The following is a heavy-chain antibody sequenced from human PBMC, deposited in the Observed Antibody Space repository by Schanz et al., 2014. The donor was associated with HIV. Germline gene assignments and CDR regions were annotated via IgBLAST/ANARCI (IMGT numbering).Heavy chain of an antibody. Sequence: QVQLVQSGTEVKKPGSSVKVSCKPSGGTFRSFAISWGRQAPGQGLEWMGGIIPLFGTTNYAQKFQGRVTITADESTSTAYMELSSLKSEDTAMYYCARLVEDDYGDYGLNWFDPWGQGTLVTVSS. D-gene: IGHD4-17*01. CDR3: ARLVEDDYGDYGLNWFDP. CDR2: IIPLFGTT. J-gene: IGHJ5*02. CDR1: GGTFRSFA. V-gene: IGHV1-69*01.